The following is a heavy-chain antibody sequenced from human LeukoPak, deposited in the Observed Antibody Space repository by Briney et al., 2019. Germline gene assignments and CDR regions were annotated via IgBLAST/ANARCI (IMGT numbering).Heavy chain of an antibody. CDR1: GFTLSNYA. J-gene: IGHJ4*02. CDR2: IRDDGNNE. Sequence: GGSLRLSCAASGFTLSNYAMHWVRRAPGKGLEWVASIRDDGNNEFYADSVKGRFTISRDNAKNSLYLQMNSLRDEDTAVYYCARETPEYDWGQGTLVTVSS. V-gene: IGHV3-30*02. CDR3: ARETPEYD. D-gene: IGHD6-6*01.